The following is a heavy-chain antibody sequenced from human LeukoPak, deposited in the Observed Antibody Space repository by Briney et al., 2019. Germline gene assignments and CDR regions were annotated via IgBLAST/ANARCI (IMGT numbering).Heavy chain of an antibody. D-gene: IGHD3-10*01. Sequence: PGGSLRLSCAASGFTFSSYAMSWVRQAPGKGLEWVSAISGSGGSTYYADSVKGRFTISRDNSKNTLYLQMNSLRAEDTAVYYCAREGITMVRGVIIYFDYWGQGTLVTVSS. CDR3: AREGITMVRGVIIYFDY. V-gene: IGHV3-23*01. CDR2: ISGSGGST. CDR1: GFTFSSYA. J-gene: IGHJ4*02.